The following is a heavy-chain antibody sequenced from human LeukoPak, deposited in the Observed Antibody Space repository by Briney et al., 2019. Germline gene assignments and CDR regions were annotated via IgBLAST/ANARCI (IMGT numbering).Heavy chain of an antibody. V-gene: IGHV3-74*01. J-gene: IGHJ6*03. CDR1: GFTFSSYW. D-gene: IGHD2-21*02. CDR2: INSDGSST. CDR3: ARVTYCGGDCYSNHYMDV. Sequence: PGGSLRLSCAASGFTFSSYWMHWVRQAPGKGLVWVSRINSDGSSTSYADSVKGRFTISRDNAKNTLYLQMNSLRAEDTAVYYCARVTYCGGDCYSNHYMDVWGKGTTVTISS.